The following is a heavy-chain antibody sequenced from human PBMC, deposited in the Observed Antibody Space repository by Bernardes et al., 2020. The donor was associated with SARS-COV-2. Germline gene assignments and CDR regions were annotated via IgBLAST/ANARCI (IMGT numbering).Heavy chain of an antibody. CDR1: GFTFSSYE. V-gene: IGHV3-48*03. D-gene: IGHD2-2*01. Sequence: GGSLRLSCAASGFTFSSYEMNWVRQAPGKGLEWVSYISSSGSTIYYADFVKGRFTISRDNAKNSLYLQMNSLRAEDTAVYYCARDCSSTSCYYHWFDPWGQGTLVTVSS. CDR2: ISSSGSTI. J-gene: IGHJ5*02. CDR3: ARDCSSTSCYYHWFDP.